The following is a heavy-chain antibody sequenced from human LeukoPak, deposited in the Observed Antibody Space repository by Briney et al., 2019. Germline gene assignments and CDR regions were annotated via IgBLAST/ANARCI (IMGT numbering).Heavy chain of an antibody. Sequence: PGGSLRLSCSASGFTFSSYAMHWVRQAPGKGLEYVSAISSNGGSTYYADSVKGRFTISRDNSKSTLYLQMGSLRAEDTAVYYCVKTVGATTSRDMTGDYWGQGTLVTVSS. CDR3: VKTVGATTSRDMTGDY. J-gene: IGHJ4*02. CDR1: GFTFSSYA. D-gene: IGHD1-26*01. CDR2: ISSNGGST. V-gene: IGHV3-64D*06.